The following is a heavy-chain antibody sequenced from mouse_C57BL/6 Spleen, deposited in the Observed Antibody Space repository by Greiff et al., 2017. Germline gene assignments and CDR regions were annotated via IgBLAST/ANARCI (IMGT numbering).Heavy chain of an antibody. D-gene: IGHD2-3*01. CDR2: ISNDGSN. V-gene: IGHV3-6*01. CDR1: GYSITSGDY. J-gene: IGHJ3*01. Sequence: EVQLQESGPGLVKPSQSLSLTCSVTGYSITSGDYWNWIRQFPGNKLEWMGYISNDGSNNYNPTLKNRIPITRDTSKNLFFLKLNSVTTYDTATYYCARGDDGYFVYWGQGTLVTVSA. CDR3: ARGDDGYFVY.